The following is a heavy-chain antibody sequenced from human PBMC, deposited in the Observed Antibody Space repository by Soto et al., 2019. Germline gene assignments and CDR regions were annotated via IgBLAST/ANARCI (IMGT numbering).Heavy chain of an antibody. CDR3: ARDLYSSGPGWFDP. D-gene: IGHD6-19*01. CDR1: GGSFSNYY. Sequence: SESLSLTCAVYGGSFSNYYWSWIRQPPGKGLEWIGEINHSGSTNYNPSLKSRVTISVDTSKNQFSLKLTSVTAADTAVYYCARDLYSSGPGWFDPWGQGTLVTVSS. CDR2: INHSGST. V-gene: IGHV4-34*01. J-gene: IGHJ5*02.